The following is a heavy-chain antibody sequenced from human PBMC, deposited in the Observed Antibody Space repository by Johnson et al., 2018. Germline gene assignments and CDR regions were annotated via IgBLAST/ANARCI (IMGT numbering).Heavy chain of an antibody. CDR3: ARSYYGILTGYHYYYYGMDV. D-gene: IGHD3-9*01. J-gene: IGHJ6*02. V-gene: IGHV4-4*02. CDR1: GGSISGSNW. CDR2: IYHSGST. Sequence: QVQLQESGPGLVKPSGTLSLTCAVSGGSISGSNWWSWVRQPPGKGLEWIGEIYHSGSTHSNPSLKSRVTISVDTSKNQFSLKLSSVTAAVTAVYYCARSYYGILTGYHYYYYGMDVWGQGTTVTVSS.